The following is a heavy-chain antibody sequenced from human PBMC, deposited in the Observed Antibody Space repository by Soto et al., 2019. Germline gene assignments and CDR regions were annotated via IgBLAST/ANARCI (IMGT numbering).Heavy chain of an antibody. CDR3: ARQIYDSDTGPNFQYYFDS. J-gene: IGHJ4*02. V-gene: IGHV5-10-1*01. D-gene: IGHD3-22*01. CDR1: GYIVASYW. Sequence: GEALKISGKGSGYIVASYWITWVRQKPGKGLEWMGRIDPSDSQTYYSPSFRGHVTISVTKSITTVFLQWSSLRASDTAMYYCARQIYDSDTGPNFQYYFDSWGQGTPVTVSS. CDR2: IDPSDSQT.